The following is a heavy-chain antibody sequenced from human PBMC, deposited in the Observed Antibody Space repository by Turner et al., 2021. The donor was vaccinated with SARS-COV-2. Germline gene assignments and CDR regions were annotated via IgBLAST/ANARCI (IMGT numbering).Heavy chain of an antibody. CDR2: MSYDGNNK. CDR3: ARDLKAITMIVVDDYYYYYGMDV. CDR1: GFTFSSYA. Sequence: QVQLVESGGGVVQPGRSLRLSCAASGFTFSSYAMHWVRQAPGKGLEWVAVMSYDGNNKYYADSVKCRFTISRDNSKNTLYLQMNSLRAEDTSVYYCARDLKAITMIVVDDYYYYYGMDVWGQGTTVTVSS. D-gene: IGHD3-22*01. J-gene: IGHJ6*02. V-gene: IGHV3-30-3*01.